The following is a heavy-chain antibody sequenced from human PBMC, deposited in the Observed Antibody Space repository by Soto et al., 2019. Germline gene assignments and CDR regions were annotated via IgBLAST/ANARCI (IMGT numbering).Heavy chain of an antibody. Sequence: EVQLVESGGGLVQPGGSLRLSCAASGFTFSDQYMDWVRQAPGKGLEWVGRTRNKANSYTTEYAASVKGRFTISRDDSKNSLYLQMNSLKTEDTAVYYCARVVGALGDYWGQGTLVTVSS. CDR1: GFTFSDQY. J-gene: IGHJ4*02. D-gene: IGHD1-26*01. CDR2: TRNKANSYTT. V-gene: IGHV3-72*01. CDR3: ARVVGALGDY.